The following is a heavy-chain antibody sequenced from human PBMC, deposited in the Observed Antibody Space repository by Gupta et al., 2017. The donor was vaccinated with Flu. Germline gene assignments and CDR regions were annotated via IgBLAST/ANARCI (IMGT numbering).Heavy chain of an antibody. CDR2: IWYDGSNK. CDR3: ASAYSSGWYGWFDP. J-gene: IGHJ5*02. V-gene: IGHV3-33*01. CDR1: GFTFSSYG. D-gene: IGHD6-19*01. Sequence: QVQLVESGGGVVQPGRSLRLSCAASGFTFSSYGMHWVRQAPGKGLEWVAVIWYDGSNKYYADSVKGRFTISRDNSKNTLYLQMNSLRAEDTAVYYCASAYSSGWYGWFDPWGQGTLVTVSS.